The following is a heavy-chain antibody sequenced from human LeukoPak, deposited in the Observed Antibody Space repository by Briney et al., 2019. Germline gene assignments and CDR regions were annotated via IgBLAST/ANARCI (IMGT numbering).Heavy chain of an antibody. CDR1: GFNFGDYA. V-gene: IGHV3-49*03. Sequence: GGSLRLSCTASGFNFGDYAMSWFRQAPEKGLEGVGFITNKAFGGTAEYAASVKGRFTISRDDSRSIAYLQMDNLRTEDTGVYYCTRDEYGVGSNFFDYWGQGTLVTVST. J-gene: IGHJ4*02. CDR2: ITNKAFGGTA. CDR3: TRDEYGVGSNFFDY. D-gene: IGHD4-17*01.